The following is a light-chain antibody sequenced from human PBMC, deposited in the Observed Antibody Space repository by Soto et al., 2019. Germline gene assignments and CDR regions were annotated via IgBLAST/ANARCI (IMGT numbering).Light chain of an antibody. J-gene: IGKJ5*01. Sequence: IVLTQSPATPSLSPGERATLSCRASQSVSSYLAWYQQKPGQAPRLLIYGASSRATGIPDRFSGSGSGTDCTLTISRLETEDFAVYYCQQYGSSLITFGQGTRLEIK. CDR3: QQYGSSLIT. V-gene: IGKV3-20*01. CDR2: GAS. CDR1: QSVSSY.